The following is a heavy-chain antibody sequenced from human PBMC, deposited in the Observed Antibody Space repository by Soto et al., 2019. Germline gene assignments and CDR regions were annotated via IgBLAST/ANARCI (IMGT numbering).Heavy chain of an antibody. J-gene: IGHJ4*02. V-gene: IGHV3-53*05. CDR1: GFNVSSNY. CDR3: AKDIAGSGWYSLDY. Sequence: GGSLRLSCAASGFNVSSNYMSWVRQAPGKGPEWLSVIYSGGSTYYAESVKGRFTISRDNSKNSLYLQMNTLRTEDTAFYYCAKDIAGSGWYSLDYWGQGTQVTVSS. D-gene: IGHD6-19*01. CDR2: IYSGGST.